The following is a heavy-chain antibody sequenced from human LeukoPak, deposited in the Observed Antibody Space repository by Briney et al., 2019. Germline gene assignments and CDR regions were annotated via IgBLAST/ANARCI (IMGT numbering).Heavy chain of an antibody. V-gene: IGHV4-38-2*02. D-gene: IGHD3-22*01. CDR1: GYSISSGYY. CDR3: ARDWRDSSGKFPNDAFDI. Sequence: SETLSLTCTVSGYSISSGYYWGWIRQPPGKGLEWIGSICHSGSTYYNPSLKSRVTISVDTSKNQFSLKLSSVTAADTAVYYCARDWRDSSGKFPNDAFDIWGQGTMVTVSS. CDR2: ICHSGST. J-gene: IGHJ3*02.